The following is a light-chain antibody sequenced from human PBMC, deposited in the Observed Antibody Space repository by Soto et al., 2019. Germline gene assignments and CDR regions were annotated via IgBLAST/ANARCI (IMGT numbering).Light chain of an antibody. CDR2: GAS. Sequence: EIVLTQSPGALALSPGETATLSCRASQRVSSNYLSWYQQKPGQAPRLLIHGASSRATGIPDRFSGSGSGTDFTLTIIRLEPEDFAVYYCQQYGSSPFTFGPGTKVDIK. CDR3: QQYGSSPFT. CDR1: QRVSSNY. J-gene: IGKJ3*01. V-gene: IGKV3-20*01.